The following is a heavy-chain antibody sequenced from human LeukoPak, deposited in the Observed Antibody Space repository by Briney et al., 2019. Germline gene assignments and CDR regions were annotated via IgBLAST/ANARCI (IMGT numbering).Heavy chain of an antibody. CDR2: ISSSGTSI. J-gene: IGHJ4*02. V-gene: IGHV3-11*01. D-gene: IGHD5-24*01. CDR3: TRDGYNWAFDY. Sequence: GGSLRLSCAASGFTFSDYYMSWIRQAPGKGLEWVSYISSSGTSIYYADSVKGRFSISRDNAKNSLYLQMKSLRAEDTAVYYCTRDGYNWAFDYWGQGTLVAVSS. CDR1: GFTFSDYY.